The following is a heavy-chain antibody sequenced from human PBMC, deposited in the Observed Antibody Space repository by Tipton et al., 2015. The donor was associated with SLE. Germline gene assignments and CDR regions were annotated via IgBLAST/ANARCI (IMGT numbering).Heavy chain of an antibody. Sequence: SLRLSCEASGFTFNRYSMNWVRQAPGKGLEWVALIWFDGSKKYFADSVKGRFTISRDTSTNTLYLQMNSLRAEDTAVYYCARQNDDRNAFDIWGQGTRVTVSS. CDR2: IWFDGSKK. CDR3: ARQNDDRNAFDI. J-gene: IGHJ3*02. V-gene: IGHV3-33*08. D-gene: IGHD1-1*01. CDR1: GFTFNRYS.